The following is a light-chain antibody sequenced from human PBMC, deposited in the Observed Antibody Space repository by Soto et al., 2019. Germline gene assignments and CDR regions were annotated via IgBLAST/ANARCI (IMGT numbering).Light chain of an antibody. CDR1: QSVSSSY. V-gene: IGKV3-20*01. CDR2: GAS. J-gene: IGKJ4*01. Sequence: EIVLTQSPGTLSLSPGERATLSCRASQSVSSSYVAWYQQKPGQAPRLLIYGASSRATGIPDRFSGSGSGTDFTLTISRLEPEDFAVYYCQQDGSSPTFGGGTKVEIK. CDR3: QQDGSSPT.